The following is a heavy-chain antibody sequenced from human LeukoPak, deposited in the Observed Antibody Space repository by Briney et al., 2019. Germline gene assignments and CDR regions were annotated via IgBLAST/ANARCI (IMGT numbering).Heavy chain of an antibody. CDR3: AKEIYYDSTGPQY. D-gene: IGHD3-22*01. CDR1: GFTFSSYT. V-gene: IGHV3-23*01. CDR2: ISGSGGST. J-gene: IGHJ4*02. Sequence: GGSLRLSCAASGFTFSSYTMSWVRQAPGKGLEWVSAISGSGGSTYYADSVKGRFTISRDNSKNTLYLQMNSLRAEDTAVYHCAKEIYYDSTGPQYWGQGTLVTVSS.